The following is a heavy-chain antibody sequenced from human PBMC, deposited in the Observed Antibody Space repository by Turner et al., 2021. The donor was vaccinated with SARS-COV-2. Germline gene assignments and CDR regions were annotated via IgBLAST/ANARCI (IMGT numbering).Heavy chain of an antibody. CDR1: GFTFSSYG. J-gene: IGHJ4*02. D-gene: IGHD1-26*01. CDR3: AKEGMVGATTVLDY. Sequence: QVQLVESGGGVVQPGRSLRLSCSASGFTFSSYGIHWVRQAPCQGLGWVSVISNYGSNKCYADSVKGRFTISRYNSKNTLYLQMNSLRAEDTAVYYCAKEGMVGATTVLDYWGQGTLVTVSS. CDR2: ISNYGSNK. V-gene: IGHV3-30*18.